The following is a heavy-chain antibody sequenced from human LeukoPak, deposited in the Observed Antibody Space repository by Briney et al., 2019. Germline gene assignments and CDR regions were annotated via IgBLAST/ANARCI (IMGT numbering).Heavy chain of an antibody. V-gene: IGHV3-48*04. Sequence: GGSLRLSCAASGFTFSSYSMNWVRQAPGKGLEWVSYISSSSTIYYADSVKGRFTISRDNAKNSLYLQMNSLRAEDTAVYYCARDHPVPAAIPDSHDAFDIWGQGTMVTVSS. CDR3: ARDHPVPAAIPDSHDAFDI. CDR1: GFTFSSYS. J-gene: IGHJ3*02. CDR2: ISSSSTI. D-gene: IGHD2-2*01.